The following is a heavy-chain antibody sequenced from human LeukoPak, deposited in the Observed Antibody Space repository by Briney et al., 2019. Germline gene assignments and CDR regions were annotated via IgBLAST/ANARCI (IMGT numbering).Heavy chain of an antibody. D-gene: IGHD5-24*01. V-gene: IGHV1-8*02. Sequence: ASVKVSCKSSGYTFTDYDINWVRQATGQGLEWMGWMNPDSGNTGYAQKFQGRVTMTRNTSINTAHMELNSLRSEDTAVYYCARARSYRHQLNALSYWFDPWGQGTLVTVSS. CDR3: ARARSYRHQLNALSYWFDP. CDR2: MNPDSGNT. J-gene: IGHJ5*02. CDR1: GYTFTDYD.